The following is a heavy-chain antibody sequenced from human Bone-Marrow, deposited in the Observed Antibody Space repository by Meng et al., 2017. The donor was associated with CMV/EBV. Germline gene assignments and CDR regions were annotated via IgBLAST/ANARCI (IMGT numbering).Heavy chain of an antibody. CDR1: GFTFSSYA. Sequence: GGSLRLSCAASGFTFSSYAMHWVRQAPGKGLEWVAVISYDGSNKYYADSVKGRFTISRDNSKNTLYLRMNSLRAEDTAVYYCARDFSRMDVWGQGTTVTFSS. D-gene: IGHD2/OR15-2a*01. J-gene: IGHJ6*02. CDR3: ARDFSRMDV. CDR2: ISYDGSNK. V-gene: IGHV3-30-3*01.